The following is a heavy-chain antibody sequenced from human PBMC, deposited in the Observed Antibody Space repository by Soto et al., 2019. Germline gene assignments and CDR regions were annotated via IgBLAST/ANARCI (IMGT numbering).Heavy chain of an antibody. J-gene: IGHJ4*02. CDR3: VQAVGSSCSGGSCYDY. D-gene: IGHD2-15*01. CDR2: ISRNVGST. V-gene: IGHV3-64D*06. Sequence: GGALRLSCSASGFTFSRYEMHWVRQAPGKGPDYFSSISRNVGSTYDAEAVKGRLIICSDKSKNTLYLQMSRLRAEDTAVHYRVQAVGSSCSGGSCYDYWGKRPLVTASS. CDR1: GFTFSRYE.